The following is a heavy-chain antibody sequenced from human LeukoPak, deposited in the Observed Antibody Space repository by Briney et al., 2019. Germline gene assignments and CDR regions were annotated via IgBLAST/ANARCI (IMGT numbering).Heavy chain of an antibody. J-gene: IGHJ4*02. CDR3: ARGSRGYSYG. CDR2: IYYSAST. CDR1: GGSVSSGSYY. D-gene: IGHD5-18*01. Sequence: PSETLSLTCSVSGGSVSSGSYYWSWIRQPPGKGLEWIGYIYYSASTNYNPSLKSRVTISVDTSKNQFSLKLRSVTAADTAVYFCARGSRGYSYGWGQGTLVTVSS. V-gene: IGHV4-61*01.